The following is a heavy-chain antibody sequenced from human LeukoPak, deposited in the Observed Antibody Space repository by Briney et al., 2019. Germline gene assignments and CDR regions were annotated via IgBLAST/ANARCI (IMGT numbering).Heavy chain of an antibody. CDR2: MYYTGTT. D-gene: IGHD1-26*01. J-gene: IGHJ4*02. Sequence: SETLSLTCAVSVGSISGHYWSWIRQSPGKGLEWIGHMYYTGTTNYNPSLQSRVTISEDTSRKQFSLKLSSVTAADTAVYYCARHAGATTPFDSWGQGALVTVSS. CDR3: ARHAGATTPFDS. CDR1: VGSISGHY. V-gene: IGHV4-59*08.